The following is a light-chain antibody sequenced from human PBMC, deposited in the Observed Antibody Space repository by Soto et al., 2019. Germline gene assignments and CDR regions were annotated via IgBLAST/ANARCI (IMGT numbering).Light chain of an antibody. J-gene: IGLJ1*01. V-gene: IGLV2-23*01. CDR3: CSYAGSSTYV. CDR1: SSDVGSYNL. Sequence: ALTQPASVSGSPGQSITISCTGTSSDVGSYNLVSWYQQHPGKAPKLMIYEGSKRPSGVSNRFSGSKSGNTASLTISELQAEDEADYYCCSYAGSSTYVFGTGTKVTVL. CDR2: EGS.